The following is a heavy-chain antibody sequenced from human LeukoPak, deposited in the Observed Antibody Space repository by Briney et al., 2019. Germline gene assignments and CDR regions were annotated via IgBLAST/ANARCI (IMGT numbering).Heavy chain of an antibody. CDR1: GYSFTSYW. Sequence: KCGESLEISCEGSGYSFTSYWIGWVRQLPGKGLEWMGIIYPGDSDISYSPSFQGQVTISADKSISTAYLQWSSLKASDTAMYYCARQRSGSYFPDLYDYWGQGTLVTVSS. CDR3: ARQRSGSYFPDLYDY. J-gene: IGHJ4*02. V-gene: IGHV5-51*01. D-gene: IGHD1-26*01. CDR2: IYPGDSDI.